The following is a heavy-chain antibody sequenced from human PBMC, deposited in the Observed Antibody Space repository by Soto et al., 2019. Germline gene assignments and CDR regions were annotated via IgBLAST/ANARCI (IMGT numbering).Heavy chain of an antibody. CDR2: VIPIFGTA. CDR3: ARAGRSYDLDYYYGMDV. J-gene: IGHJ6*02. CDR1: GGTFSSYA. V-gene: IGHV1-69*01. Sequence: QVQLVQSGAEVKKPGSSVKVSCKASGGTFSSYAISWVRQAPGQGLEWMGGVIPIFGTANYAKKFQGRVTSTADESTSTAYMELSSLRSEDTAVYYWARAGRSYDLDYYYGMDVWGQGTTVTVSS. D-gene: IGHD5-12*01.